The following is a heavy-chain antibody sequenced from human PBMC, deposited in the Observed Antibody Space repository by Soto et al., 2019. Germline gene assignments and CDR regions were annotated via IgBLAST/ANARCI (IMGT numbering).Heavy chain of an antibody. CDR2: ISAYNGNT. CDR1: GYTSTSYG. CDR3: ARDQDDCSGSSSAQYY. Sequence: ASVKVSCKASGYTSTSYGISWVRQAPGQGLEWMGWISAYNGNTNYAQKLQGRVTMTTDTSTSTAYMELRSLRSDDTAVYYCARDQDDCSGSSSAQYYWGEGTLVTVSS. V-gene: IGHV1-18*01. D-gene: IGHD2-15*01. J-gene: IGHJ4*02.